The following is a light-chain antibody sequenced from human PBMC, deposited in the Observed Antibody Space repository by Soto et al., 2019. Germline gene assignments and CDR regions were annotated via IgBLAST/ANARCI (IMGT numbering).Light chain of an antibody. CDR3: GTDHGSGSDFLM. Sequence: QAVVTQPPSASASLGASVTLTCTLSSGFSNYKVDWYQQRPGKGPRFVMRVGTGEIVGSKGDGIPDRFSGLGSGLNRYLTIKNIQEADERDDYCGTDHGSGSDFLMFGGGTKLTVL. CDR1: SGFSNYK. J-gene: IGLJ3*02. V-gene: IGLV9-49*01. CDR2: VGTGEIVG.